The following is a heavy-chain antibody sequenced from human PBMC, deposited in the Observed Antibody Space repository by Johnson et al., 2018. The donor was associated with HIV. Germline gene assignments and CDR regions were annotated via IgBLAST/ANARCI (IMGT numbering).Heavy chain of an antibody. J-gene: IGHJ3*02. CDR3: AREYYYDSSGTPVFDI. CDR1: GFTFSSYW. V-gene: IGHV3-7*01. CDR2: IKQDGSEK. Sequence: VQLVESGGGLVQPGGSLRLSCAASGFTFSSYWMSWVRQAPGKGLEWVANIKQDGSEKYYVDSVKGRFTTSRDNAKNSLYLQMNSLRAEDTAVYYCAREYYYDSSGTPVFDIWGQGTMVTVSS. D-gene: IGHD3-22*01.